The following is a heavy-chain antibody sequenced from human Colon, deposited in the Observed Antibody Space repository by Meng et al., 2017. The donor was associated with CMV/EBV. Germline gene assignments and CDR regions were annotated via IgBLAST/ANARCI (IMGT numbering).Heavy chain of an antibody. CDR3: ARHGAVYQMNTPYHN. Sequence: GSLRLSCAASGFSFSTSWMHWVRQTPGKGLEWIGGIYHTGTTFYNPSLKSRVTISVDTSTNEFSLKLLSVTAADTALYYCARHGAVYQMNTPYHNWGQGKLVTVSS. CDR1: GFSFSTSW. V-gene: IGHV4-59*05. D-gene: IGHD2-8*01. J-gene: IGHJ4*02. CDR2: IYHTGTT.